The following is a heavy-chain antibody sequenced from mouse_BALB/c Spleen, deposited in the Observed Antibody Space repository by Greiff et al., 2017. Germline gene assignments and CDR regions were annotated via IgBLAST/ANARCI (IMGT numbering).Heavy chain of an antibody. D-gene: IGHD4-1*01. CDR1: GYTFTDYA. CDR3: ARLDWGAMDY. CDR2: ISTYYGDA. V-gene: IGHV1S137*01. J-gene: IGHJ4*01. Sequence: VQLQQSGAELVRPGVSVKISCKGSGYTFTDYAMHWVKQSHAMSLEWIGVISTYYGDASYNQKFKGKATMTVDKSSSTAYMELARLTSEDSAIYYCARLDWGAMDYWGQGTSVTVSS.